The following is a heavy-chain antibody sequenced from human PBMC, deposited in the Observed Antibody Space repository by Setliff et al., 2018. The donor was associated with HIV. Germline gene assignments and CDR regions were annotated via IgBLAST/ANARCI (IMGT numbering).Heavy chain of an antibody. CDR2: ISASGGST. V-gene: IGHV3-23*01. J-gene: IGHJ4*02. D-gene: IGHD2-15*01. CDR1: GFTFSTHA. Sequence: PSETLSLSCAASGFTFSTHAMSWVRQAPGKGLEWVSAISASGGSTYYADSVKGRFTISRDNSKNTLYLQMNSLRAEDTAVFYCTKIRIIGASRVDFDYWGQGTLVTVSS. CDR3: TKIRIIGASRVDFDY.